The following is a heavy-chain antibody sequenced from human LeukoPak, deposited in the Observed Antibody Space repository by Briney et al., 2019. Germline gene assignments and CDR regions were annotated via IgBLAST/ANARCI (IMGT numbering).Heavy chain of an antibody. CDR1: GGSISSGGYY. CDR3: ARRLVEGQDNGMDV. J-gene: IGHJ6*02. D-gene: IGHD6-6*01. Sequence: PSETLSLTCTVSGGSISSGGYYWSWIRQHPGTGLEWIGYIYYSGSTYYNPSLKSRVTISVDTSKNQFSLKLSSVTAADTAVYYCARRLVEGQDNGMDVWGQGATVTVSS. CDR2: IYYSGST. V-gene: IGHV4-31*03.